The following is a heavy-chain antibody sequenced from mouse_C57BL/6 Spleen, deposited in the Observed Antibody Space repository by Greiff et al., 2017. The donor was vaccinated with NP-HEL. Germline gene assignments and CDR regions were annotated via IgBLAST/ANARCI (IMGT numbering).Heavy chain of an antibody. V-gene: IGHV1-42*01. CDR1: GYSFTGYY. Sequence: SGPELVKPGASVKISCKASGYSFTGYYMNWVKQSPEKSLEWIGEINPSTGGTTYNQKFKAKATLTVDKSSSTAYMQLKSLTSEDSAVYYCARGPPYYGSSYWYFDVWGTGTTVTVSS. CDR2: INPSTGGT. CDR3: ARGPPYYGSSYWYFDV. J-gene: IGHJ1*03. D-gene: IGHD1-1*01.